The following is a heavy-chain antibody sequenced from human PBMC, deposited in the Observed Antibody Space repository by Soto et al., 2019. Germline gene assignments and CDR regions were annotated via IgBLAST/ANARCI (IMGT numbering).Heavy chain of an antibody. V-gene: IGHV3-23*01. D-gene: IGHD2-15*01. CDR1: GFTFSSYA. Sequence: EVQLLESGGGLVQPGGSLRLSCAASGFTFSSYAMSWVRQAPGKGLEWVSAISGSGGSTYYADSVKGRFTISRDNSKNTLYLQMNSLRAEDTAVYYCAKDLEVEDLYPTGGDYFYYWGQGTLVTVSS. J-gene: IGHJ4*02. CDR2: ISGSGGST. CDR3: AKDLEVEDLYPTGGDYFYY.